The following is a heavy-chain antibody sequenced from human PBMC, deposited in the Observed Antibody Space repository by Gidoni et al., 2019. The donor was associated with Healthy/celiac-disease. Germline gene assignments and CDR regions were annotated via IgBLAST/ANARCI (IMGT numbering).Heavy chain of an antibody. V-gene: IGHV3-74*01. Sequence: EVQLVESGGGLVQPGGSLRLSCAASAFTFSSYWMPWVRQAPGKGLVWVSRINSDGSSTSYADSVKGRFTISRDNAKNTLYLQMNSLRAEDTAVYYCARGGYDFWSGYQNWFDPWGQGTLVTVSS. D-gene: IGHD3-3*01. CDR2: INSDGSST. CDR1: AFTFSSYW. J-gene: IGHJ5*02. CDR3: ARGGYDFWSGYQNWFDP.